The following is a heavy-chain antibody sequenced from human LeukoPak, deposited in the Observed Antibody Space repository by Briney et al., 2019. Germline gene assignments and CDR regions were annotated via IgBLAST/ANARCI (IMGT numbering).Heavy chain of an antibody. Sequence: GGSLRLSCAASGFTFSSYGMHWVRQAPGKGLEWVAVISYDGSNKYYADSVKGRFTISRDDSKNTLYLQMNSLRAEDTAVYYCAKDDTGAFDIWGQGTMVTVSS. CDR1: GFTFSSYG. CDR2: ISYDGSNK. V-gene: IGHV3-30*18. J-gene: IGHJ3*02. CDR3: AKDDTGAFDI.